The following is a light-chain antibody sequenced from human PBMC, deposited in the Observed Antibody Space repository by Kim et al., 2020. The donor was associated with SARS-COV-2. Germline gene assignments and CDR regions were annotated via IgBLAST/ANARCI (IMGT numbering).Light chain of an antibody. CDR2: GAS. CDR1: QSVRGN. J-gene: IGKJ1*01. CDR3: QQYDTWWT. V-gene: IGKV3-15*01. Sequence: CVSPGERAPLSCRASQSVRGNVAWFQQKPGQPPRLLIYGASTRPTNIPARFDGSGSETEFTLTISSLQSEDFAIYYCQQYDTWWTFGQGTKVDIK.